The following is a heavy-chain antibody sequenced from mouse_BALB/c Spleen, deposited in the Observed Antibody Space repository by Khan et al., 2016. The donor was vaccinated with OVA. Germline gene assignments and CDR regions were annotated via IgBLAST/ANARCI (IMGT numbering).Heavy chain of an antibody. V-gene: IGHV3-1*02. D-gene: IGHD1-2*01. CDR1: GYSITSGYG. Sequence: VQLKESGPGLAKPSQSLSLTCTVTGYSITSGYGWNWIRQFPGNKLEWMGYISYSGNTNYNPSLKSRISITRDTSKNQFFLQLNSVTTEDTATYYCARTARIKYWGQGTTLTVSS. J-gene: IGHJ2*01. CDR3: ARTARIKY. CDR2: ISYSGNT.